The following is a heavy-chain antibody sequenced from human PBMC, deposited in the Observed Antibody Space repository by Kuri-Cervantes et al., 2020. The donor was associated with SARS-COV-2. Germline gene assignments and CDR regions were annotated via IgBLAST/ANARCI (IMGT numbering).Heavy chain of an antibody. D-gene: IGHD2-2*01. V-gene: IGHV4-4*07. Sequence: SETLSLTCTVPGGSISRYYWSWIRQPAGKGLEWIGRIYTSGGTNYNPSLKSGVTMSVDTSKNQFSLKLSSVTAADTAVYFCAKYGTNDELSTYFGRGSWFDPWGQGTLVTVSS. J-gene: IGHJ5*02. CDR3: AKYGTNDELSTYFGRGSWFDP. CDR2: IYTSGGT. CDR1: GGSISRYY.